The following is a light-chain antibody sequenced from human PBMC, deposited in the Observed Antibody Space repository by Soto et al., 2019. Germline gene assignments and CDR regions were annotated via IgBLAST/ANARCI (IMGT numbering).Light chain of an antibody. Sequence: QSVLAQPPSVSGAPGQRVTISCTGSSSNLGAGYDVHWYQLLPGTAPKLLIYGNRKRPSGVPDRFSGSKSGTSASLAITGLQADDEADYYFQSYDNRLGVCYGFGTGTKVTVL. CDR1: SSNLGAGYD. V-gene: IGLV1-40*01. CDR3: QSYDNRLGVCYG. J-gene: IGLJ1*01. CDR2: GNR.